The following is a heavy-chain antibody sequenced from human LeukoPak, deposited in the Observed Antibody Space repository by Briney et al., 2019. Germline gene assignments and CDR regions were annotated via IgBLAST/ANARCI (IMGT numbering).Heavy chain of an antibody. CDR1: GYSFTSYW. Sequence: GESLKIPCKGSGYSFTSYWIGWVRQMPGKGLEWMGIIYPGDSDTRYSPSFQGQVTISADKSISTAYLQWSSLKASDTAMYYCARNLGYCSSTSCPQTEFDYWGQGTLVTVSS. J-gene: IGHJ4*02. CDR2: IYPGDSDT. CDR3: ARNLGYCSSTSCPQTEFDY. V-gene: IGHV5-51*01. D-gene: IGHD2-2*01.